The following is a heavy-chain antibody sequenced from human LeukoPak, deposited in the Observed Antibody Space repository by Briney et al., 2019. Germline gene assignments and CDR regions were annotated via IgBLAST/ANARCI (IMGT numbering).Heavy chain of an antibody. J-gene: IGHJ4*02. D-gene: IGHD3-22*01. V-gene: IGHV3-23*01. Sequence: GGSLRLSCAASGFTFSNFAMTWVRQAPGKGLEWVSAISSSGGVTYYADSVKGRFTTSRDNSKNTLYLQTNSLGAEDTAVYYCAKSYYYDSGGYYYGFDYWGQGTLVTVSS. CDR2: ISSSGGVT. CDR1: GFTFSNFA. CDR3: AKSYYYDSGGYYYGFDY.